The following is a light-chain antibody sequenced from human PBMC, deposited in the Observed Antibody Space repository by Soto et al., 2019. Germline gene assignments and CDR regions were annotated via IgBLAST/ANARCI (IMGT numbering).Light chain of an antibody. Sequence: QSVLTQPPSVSGAPGQRVTISCTGSSSNIGAGYDVHWYQQLPGTAPKVLIYGNSNRPSGVPDRFSGSKSGNTASLTISGLQAEDEADYYCCSYVDTDTWVFGGGAKLTVL. CDR2: GNS. CDR1: SSNIGAGYD. V-gene: IGLV1-40*01. J-gene: IGLJ3*02. CDR3: CSYVDTDTWV.